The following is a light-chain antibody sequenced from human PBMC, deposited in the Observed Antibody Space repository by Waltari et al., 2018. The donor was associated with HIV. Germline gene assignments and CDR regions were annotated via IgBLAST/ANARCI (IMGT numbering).Light chain of an antibody. CDR1: SSDVGSYNF. CDR3: CSYAGSSTYVV. V-gene: IGLV2-23*01. J-gene: IGLJ2*01. CDR2: EGD. Sequence: QSALTQPASVSGSPGQSITISCTGTSSDVGSYNFVSWYQQHPGNAPKLIIYEGDKRPSGVSYRFSCSKSGSTASLTISVLQAEDEADYYCCSYAGSSTYVVFGGGTQLTVL.